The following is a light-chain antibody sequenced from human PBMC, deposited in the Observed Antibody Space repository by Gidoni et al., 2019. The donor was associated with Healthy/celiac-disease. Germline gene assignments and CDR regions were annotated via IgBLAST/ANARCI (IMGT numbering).Light chain of an antibody. J-gene: IGLJ3*02. CDR3: SSYTSSSTLV. Sequence: LTQPASVSGSPGQSITISCTGTSSDVGGYNYVSWYQQHPGKAPKLMIYEVSNRPSGVSNRFSGSKSGNTASLTISGLQAEDEADYYCSSYTSSSTLVFGGGTKLTVL. CDR2: EVS. CDR1: SSDVGGYNY. V-gene: IGLV2-14*01.